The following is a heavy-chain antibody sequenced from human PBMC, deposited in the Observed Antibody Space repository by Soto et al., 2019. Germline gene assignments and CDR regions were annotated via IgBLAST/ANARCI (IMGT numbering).Heavy chain of an antibody. V-gene: IGHV1-46*01. J-gene: IGHJ3*02. Sequence: ASVKVSCKASGYTFTSYYMHWVRQAPGQGLEWMGIINPSGGSTSYAQKFQGRVTMTRDTSTSTVYMELSSLRSEDTAVYYCARDGYYDSSGYYYRLDDAFDIWGQGTMVTVSS. D-gene: IGHD3-22*01. CDR3: ARDGYYDSSGYYYRLDDAFDI. CDR1: GYTFTSYY. CDR2: INPSGGST.